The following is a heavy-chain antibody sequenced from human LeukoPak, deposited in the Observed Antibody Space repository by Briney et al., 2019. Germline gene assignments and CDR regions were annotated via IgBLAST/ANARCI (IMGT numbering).Heavy chain of an antibody. Sequence: GGSLRLSCAASGFTFSSYSMNWVRQAPGKGLEWVSSISSSSSYIYYADSVKGRFTISRDNAKNSLYLQTNSLRAEDTAVYYCAREVWNAFDIWGQGTMVTVSS. CDR1: GFTFSSYS. V-gene: IGHV3-21*01. CDR2: ISSSSSYI. D-gene: IGHD2-21*01. CDR3: AREVWNAFDI. J-gene: IGHJ3*02.